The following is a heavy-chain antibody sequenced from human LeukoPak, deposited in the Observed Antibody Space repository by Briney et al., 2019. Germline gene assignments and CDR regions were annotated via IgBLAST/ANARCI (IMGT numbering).Heavy chain of an antibody. CDR2: INGDGSST. J-gene: IGHJ2*01. Sequence: GGSLRLSCAGSGFTFSSYWMHWVRQAPGKGLVWVSRINGDGSSTTNADSVKGRFTISRDNAKNTLHLQMNSLRADDTAVYYCARGDSSGWDWYFDLWGRGTLVTVSS. CDR3: ARGDSSGWDWYFDL. V-gene: IGHV3-74*01. D-gene: IGHD6-19*01. CDR1: GFTFSSYW.